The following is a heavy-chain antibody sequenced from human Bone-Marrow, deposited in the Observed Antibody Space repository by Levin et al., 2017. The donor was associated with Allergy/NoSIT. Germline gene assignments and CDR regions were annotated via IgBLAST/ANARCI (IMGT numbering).Heavy chain of an antibody. J-gene: IGHJ4*02. CDR3: ATYSLSWASFDC. D-gene: IGHD6-13*01. CDR2: VSHDGNKQ. V-gene: IGHV3-30*04. Sequence: GESLKISCAASGFPFNTQAMHWVRQAPGKGLEWVALVSHDGNKQYYADSVKGRFTISRDSSKNTVHLQMNSLRREDTAVYFCATYSLSWASFDCWGLGTQVTVSA. CDR1: GFPFNTQA.